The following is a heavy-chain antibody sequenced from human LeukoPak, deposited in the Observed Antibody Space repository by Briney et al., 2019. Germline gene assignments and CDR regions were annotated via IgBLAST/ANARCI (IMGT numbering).Heavy chain of an antibody. Sequence: PGGSLRLSCAASGFTFDGYAMQLVRQAPGKGLEWVSLISGDGGSTYYADSVKGRFTISRDNSKNFLYLQMNSLRTEDTALYYCAKDFLTYYYDSSGYKDAFDIWGQGTMVTVSS. D-gene: IGHD3-22*01. J-gene: IGHJ3*02. CDR3: AKDFLTYYYDSSGYKDAFDI. CDR2: ISGDGGST. V-gene: IGHV3-43*02. CDR1: GFTFDGYA.